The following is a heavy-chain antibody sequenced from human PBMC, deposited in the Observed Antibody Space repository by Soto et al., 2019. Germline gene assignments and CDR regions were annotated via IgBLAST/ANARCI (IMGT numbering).Heavy chain of an antibody. D-gene: IGHD1-1*01. J-gene: IGHJ4*02. CDR1: GSYFNNYY. CDR3: GRNRVPLN. Sequence: QVQLQESGPGLVKPSETLSLTRTVSGSYFNNYYWSWSRQPPGKGLEWIGYIDYSGHTNYNPSLKSRVTISIDTSKSQFSLRLTSVTAADTAVYYCGRNRVPLNWGQGTLVTVAS. CDR2: IDYSGHT. V-gene: IGHV4-59*01.